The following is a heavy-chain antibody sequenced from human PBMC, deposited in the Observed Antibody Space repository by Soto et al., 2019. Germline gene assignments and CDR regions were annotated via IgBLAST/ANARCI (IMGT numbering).Heavy chain of an antibody. Sequence: EVQLLESGGGLVQPGGSLRLSCAASGFTFSSYAMSWVRQAPGKGLEWVSAISGSGGSTYYADSVKGRFTISRDNSKNTLYLQMNSLRAEDTAVYYCAKEFDDFWSCYYTGYFDYWGQGTLVTVSS. CDR2: ISGSGGST. CDR3: AKEFDDFWSCYYTGYFDY. CDR1: GFTFSSYA. J-gene: IGHJ4*02. V-gene: IGHV3-23*01. D-gene: IGHD3-3*01.